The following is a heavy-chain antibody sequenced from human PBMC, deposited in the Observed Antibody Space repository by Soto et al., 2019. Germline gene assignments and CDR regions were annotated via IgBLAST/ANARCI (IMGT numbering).Heavy chain of an antibody. V-gene: IGHV5-10-1*03. CDR3: ARQIATTVWDVKGYYYDMDV. D-gene: IGHD4-17*01. CDR2: IDPSDSYT. J-gene: IGHJ6*02. CDR1: AYSFTSYW. Sequence: EVQLVQSGAEVKKPGESLRISCKGSAYSFTSYWISWLRQMPGKGLEWMALIDPSDSYTYYNPSFQGHVTISADESINTAYLQWSSLKASETAIYYYARQIATTVWDVKGYYYDMDVWGQGTAVTVSS.